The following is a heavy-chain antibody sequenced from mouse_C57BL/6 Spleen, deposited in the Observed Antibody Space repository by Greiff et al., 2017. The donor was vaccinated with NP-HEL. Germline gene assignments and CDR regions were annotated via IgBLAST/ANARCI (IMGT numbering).Heavy chain of an antibody. CDR1: GYTFTGYW. CDR3: ARSYKALDY. V-gene: IGHV1-72*01. Sequence: VQLQESGAELMKPGASVKLSCKATGYTFTGYWIEWVKQRPGRGLEWIGRIDPNSGGTKYNEKFKSKATLTVDKPSSTAYMQLSSLTSEDSAVYYCARSYKALDYWGQGTTLTVSS. CDR2: IDPNSGGT. J-gene: IGHJ2*01. D-gene: IGHD1-1*01.